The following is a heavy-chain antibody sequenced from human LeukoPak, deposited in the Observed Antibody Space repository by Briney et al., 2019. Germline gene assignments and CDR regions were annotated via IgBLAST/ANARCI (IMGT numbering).Heavy chain of an antibody. D-gene: IGHD3-10*01. CDR1: GYTFTGYY. CDR2: INPNSGGT. V-gene: IGHV1-2*02. CDR3: ARRYYASGSYPLGY. J-gene: IGHJ4*02. Sequence: ASVKVSCKASGYTFTGYYMHWVRQAPGQGLEWMGWINPNSGGTNYAQKFQGRVTMTRDTSIITAYMELSSLRSEDTAVYYCARRYYASGSYPLGYWGQGTLVTVSS.